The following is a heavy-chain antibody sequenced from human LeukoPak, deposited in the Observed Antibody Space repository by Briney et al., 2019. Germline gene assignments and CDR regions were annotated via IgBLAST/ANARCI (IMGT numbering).Heavy chain of an antibody. Sequence: ASQTLSFTCTVSGGSISSGGYYWSWIRQHPGKGLEWIGYIYYSGSTYYNPSLKSRVTISVDTSKNQFSLKLSSVTAADTAVYYCAKLLRLGYFQHWGQGTLVTVSS. CDR1: GGSISSGGYY. CDR3: AKLLRLGYFQH. J-gene: IGHJ1*01. D-gene: IGHD3-3*01. CDR2: IYYSGST. V-gene: IGHV4-31*03.